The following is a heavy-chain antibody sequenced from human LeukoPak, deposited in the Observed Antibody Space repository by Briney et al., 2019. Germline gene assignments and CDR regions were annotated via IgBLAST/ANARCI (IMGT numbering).Heavy chain of an antibody. J-gene: IGHJ5*02. Sequence: GGSLRLSCAASGFTFSSYSMNWVRQAPGKGLEWLSKISSSGSTIYYADSIKGRFTISRDNAENSLYLEMNSLRVEDTAVYYGPRVRKYGSGSYSATFDPWAREPWSPSPQ. CDR1: GFTFSSYS. CDR3: PRVRKYGSGSYSATFDP. D-gene: IGHD3-10*01. V-gene: IGHV3-48*01. CDR2: ISSSGSTI.